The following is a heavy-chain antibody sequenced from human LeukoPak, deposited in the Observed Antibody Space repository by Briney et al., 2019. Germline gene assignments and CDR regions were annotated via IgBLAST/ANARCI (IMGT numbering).Heavy chain of an antibody. J-gene: IGHJ4*02. CDR3: AKVPHGDGPMIVVVITNVFDY. D-gene: IGHD3-22*01. V-gene: IGHV3-23*01. CDR1: GFTFSSYA. Sequence: GGSLRLSCAASGFTFSSYAMSWVRQAPGKGLEWVSAISGSGGSTYYADSVKGRFTISRDNSKNTLYLQMNSLRAEDTAVYYCAKVPHGDGPMIVVVITNVFDYWGQGTLVTVSS. CDR2: ISGSGGST.